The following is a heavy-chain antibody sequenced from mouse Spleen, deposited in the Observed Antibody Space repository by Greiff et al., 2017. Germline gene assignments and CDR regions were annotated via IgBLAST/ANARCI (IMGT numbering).Heavy chain of an antibody. CDR2: FYPYNDDT. Sequence: QVQLQQSGAELVKPGASVKLSCKASGYTFTTYPIAWMKPNHGKSLEWIGNFYPYNDDTNYNEKFKGKATLTVDKSSSTVYLELSRLTSDDSAVDYCASKDYDGFAYWGQGTMVTVSA. D-gene: IGHD2-4*01. CDR3: ASKDYDGFAY. J-gene: IGHJ3*01. V-gene: IGHV1-47*01. CDR1: GYTFTTYP.